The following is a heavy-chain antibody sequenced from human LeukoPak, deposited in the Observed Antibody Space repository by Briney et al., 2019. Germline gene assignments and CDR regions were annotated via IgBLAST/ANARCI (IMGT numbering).Heavy chain of an antibody. J-gene: IGHJ6*03. CDR3: ARVAGAVASTIYDAYYYYMDV. D-gene: IGHD6-19*01. V-gene: IGHV3-11*04. CDR1: GFTFSDYY. CDR2: ISSSGSTI. Sequence: PGGSLRLSCAASGFTFSDYYMSWIRQAPGKGLEWVSYISSSGSTIYYADSVKGRFTISRDNAKNSLYLQMNSLRAEDTAVYYCARVAGAVASTIYDAYYYYMDVWGKGTTVTVSS.